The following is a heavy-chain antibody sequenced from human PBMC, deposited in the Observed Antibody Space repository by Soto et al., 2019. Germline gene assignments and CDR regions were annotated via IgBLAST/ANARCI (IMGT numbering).Heavy chain of an antibody. J-gene: IGHJ2*01. V-gene: IGHV3-72*01. CDR3: VRDSKVVTPVYWYFDL. D-gene: IGHD2-21*02. Sequence: EVHLVESGGGSVQPGGSLRLSCAASGFTFGDYYMDWVRQAPGKGLEWVGRIKNKAYNYITEYAASVNGRFTISRDDSENSMYLQLISLTTEDTAVYYCVRDSKVVTPVYWYFDLWGRGTLVTVSS. CDR1: GFTFGDYY. CDR2: IKNKAYNYIT.